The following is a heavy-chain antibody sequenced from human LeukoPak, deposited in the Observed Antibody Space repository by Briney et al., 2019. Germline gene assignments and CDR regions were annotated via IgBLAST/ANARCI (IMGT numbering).Heavy chain of an antibody. CDR1: GGSISSYY. CDR2: MYHSGST. CDR3: ARGFRGDNFDY. J-gene: IGHJ4*02. V-gene: IGHV4-59*08. Sequence: SETLSLTCTVSGGSISSYYWGWIRQPPGKGLEWIGTMYHSGSTNYNPSLKSRVTISVDTSKNQFSLKLSSVTAADTAVYFCARGFRGDNFDYWGQGTLVTVSS. D-gene: IGHD7-27*01.